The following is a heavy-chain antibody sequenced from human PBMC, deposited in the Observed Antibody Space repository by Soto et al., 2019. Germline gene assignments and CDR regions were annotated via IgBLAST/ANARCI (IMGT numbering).Heavy chain of an antibody. CDR3: ARCGTTAMFNQLQHLNFDY. CDR2: IYYSGST. Sequence: QVQLQESGPGLVKPSQTLSLTCTVSGGSLRSGDYYWSWIRQAPGKGLVWIGYIYYSGSTYYNPSLKSRVTISVDTSKNQFYLKLSPVTAADTAEYYCARCGTTAMFNQLQHLNFDYRGQGTLVTVSP. V-gene: IGHV4-30-4*01. J-gene: IGHJ4*02. D-gene: IGHD5-18*01. CDR1: GGSLRSGDYY.